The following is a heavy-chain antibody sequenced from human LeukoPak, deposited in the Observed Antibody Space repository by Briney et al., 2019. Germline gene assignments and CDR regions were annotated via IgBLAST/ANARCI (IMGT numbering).Heavy chain of an antibody. CDR1: GFDFSDYV. J-gene: IGHJ4*02. CDR2: ISFTGDKT. D-gene: IGHD1-7*01. CDR3: AKPPGRGKNWHWEFES. Sequence: GGSLRLSCAASGFDFSDYVMTWVRQAPGKGLEWVAGISFTGDKTYYSESVEGRFTISRDNSRTTLYLQMDSLRAEDTALFYCAKPPGRGKNWHWEFESWGQGTMVTVSS. V-gene: IGHV3-23*01.